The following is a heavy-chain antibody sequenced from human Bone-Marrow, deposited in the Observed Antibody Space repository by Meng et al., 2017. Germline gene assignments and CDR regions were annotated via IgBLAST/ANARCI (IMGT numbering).Heavy chain of an antibody. V-gene: IGHV3-15*01. D-gene: IGHD6-13*01. Sequence: VQLLESGGGLVKPGGSLRLSCVASGLSFTDAWMSWVRQAPGKGLEWVGRIKRNSDGGTIDYAAPVKGRFTISRDDSKNTLYLQMDSLITEDTAVYFCATGAAAADHWGQGTLVTVSS. CDR3: ATGAAAADH. J-gene: IGHJ4*02. CDR1: GLSFTDAW. CDR2: IKRNSDGGTI.